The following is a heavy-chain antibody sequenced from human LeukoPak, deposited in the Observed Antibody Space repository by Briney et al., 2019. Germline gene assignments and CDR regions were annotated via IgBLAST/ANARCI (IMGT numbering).Heavy chain of an antibody. CDR2: VANSGVDT. CDR3: AKSHSVAQRGYFDY. V-gene: IGHV3-23*01. J-gene: IGHJ4*02. D-gene: IGHD4-23*01. CDR1: GFTFTPYA. Sequence: GGSLRLSCAASGFTFTPYAMSWVRQAPGKGLEWVSTVANSGVDTYYADSVRGRFTISRDNSRNTVYLQINSLRAEDTAVYYCAKSHSVAQRGYFDYWGQGTLVTVSS.